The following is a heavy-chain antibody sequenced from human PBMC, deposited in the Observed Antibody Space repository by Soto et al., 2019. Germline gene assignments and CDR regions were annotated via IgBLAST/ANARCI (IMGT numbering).Heavy chain of an antibody. V-gene: IGHV4-34*01. CDR2: IHPSGSP. D-gene: IGHD1-1*01. J-gene: IGHJ6*02. CDR3: ARGRDAYKLGNV. Sequence: QVQLQQWGAGLLKPSETLSLTCAVYGGSLSDYYWSWIRQSPGKGLEWIGEIHPSGSPHCSPSLNSRVTMSVDTSKNQFSLRLTSVTAADTAVYYCARGRDAYKLGNVWGPGTTVTVSS. CDR1: GGSLSDYY.